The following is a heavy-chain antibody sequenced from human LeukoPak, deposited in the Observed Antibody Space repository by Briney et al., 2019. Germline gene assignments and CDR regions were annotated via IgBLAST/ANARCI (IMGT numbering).Heavy chain of an antibody. J-gene: IGHJ4*02. CDR3: ARAPYYGSGSYYPY. CDR1: GYTFTSYA. D-gene: IGHD3-10*01. Sequence: SVKVSCKASGYTFTSYAISWVRQAPGQGLEWMGGIIPIFGTANCAQKFQGRVTITADESTSTAYMELSSLRSEDTAVYYCARAPYYGSGSYYPYWGQGTLVTVSS. V-gene: IGHV1-69*13. CDR2: IIPIFGTA.